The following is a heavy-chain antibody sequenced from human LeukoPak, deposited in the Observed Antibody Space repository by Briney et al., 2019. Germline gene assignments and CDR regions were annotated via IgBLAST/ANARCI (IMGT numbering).Heavy chain of an antibody. V-gene: IGHV3-9*01. CDR3: AKDIFTMVRGVPDAFDI. J-gene: IGHJ3*02. CDR2: ISWNSGSI. Sequence: GGSLRLSCAASGVTFDDYAMHWVRQAPGKGLEWVSGISWNSGSIGYADSVKGRFTISRDNAKNSLYLQMNSLRAEDTALYYCAKDIFTMVRGVPDAFDIWGQGTMVTVSS. D-gene: IGHD3-10*01. CDR1: GVTFDDYA.